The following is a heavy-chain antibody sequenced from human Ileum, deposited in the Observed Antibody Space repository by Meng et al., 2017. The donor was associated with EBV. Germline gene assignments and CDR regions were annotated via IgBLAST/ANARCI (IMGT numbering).Heavy chain of an antibody. Sequence: GRRRDSGPGRVGPWGXLSLPCAVSGGSFSSSNWWSWVRQTPGKGLEWIGEISHSGSTHYNPSLKSRVTISVDKSKNQFSLKLSSVTAADTAVYYCARASVGTTPGDYWGQGTLVTVSS. V-gene: IGHV4-4*02. D-gene: IGHD1-26*01. CDR1: GGSFSSSNW. CDR3: ARASVGTTPGDY. CDR2: ISHSGST. J-gene: IGHJ4*02.